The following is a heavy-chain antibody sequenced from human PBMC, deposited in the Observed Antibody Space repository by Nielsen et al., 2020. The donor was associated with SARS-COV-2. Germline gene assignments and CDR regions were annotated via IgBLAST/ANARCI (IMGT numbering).Heavy chain of an antibody. D-gene: IGHD6-19*01. CDR2: ISGSGGST. Sequence: GESLKISCAASGFTFSSYAMSWVRQAPGKGLEWVSAISGSGGSTYYADSVKGRFTISRDNSKNTLYLQMNSLRAEDTAVYYCAKGTAVAGSHLGVEHWGQGTLVTVSS. CDR3: AKGTAVAGSHLGVEH. CDR1: GFTFSSYA. V-gene: IGHV3-23*01. J-gene: IGHJ1*01.